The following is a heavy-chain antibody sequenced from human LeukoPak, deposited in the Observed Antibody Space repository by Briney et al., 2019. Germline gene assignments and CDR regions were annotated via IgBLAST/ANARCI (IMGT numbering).Heavy chain of an antibody. Sequence: SETLSLTCTVSGGSISSDTYCWGWIRQPPGKGLEWIATNCYTGSSYYNPSLKSRVTISVDRSKNQFSLKLSSVTAADTAVYYCARVTGSYYDILTGQGWFDPWGQGTLVTVSS. J-gene: IGHJ5*02. D-gene: IGHD3-9*01. V-gene: IGHV4-39*07. CDR3: ARVTGSYYDILTGQGWFDP. CDR2: NCYTGSS. CDR1: GGSISSDTYC.